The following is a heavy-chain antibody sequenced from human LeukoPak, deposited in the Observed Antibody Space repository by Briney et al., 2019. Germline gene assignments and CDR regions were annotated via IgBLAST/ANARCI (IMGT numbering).Heavy chain of an antibody. Sequence: SETLSLTCTVSGDSLFGNTYYWGWLRQPPGKELEWIASIYYTGTTYYNPSLKSRVTMSVDTSQNQFSLRLSSVTAADTAVYYCVRNSGGKYYFDYWGQGTLVSVSS. CDR2: IYYTGTT. CDR1: GDSLFGNTYY. CDR3: VRNSGGKYYFDY. J-gene: IGHJ4*02. V-gene: IGHV4-39*07.